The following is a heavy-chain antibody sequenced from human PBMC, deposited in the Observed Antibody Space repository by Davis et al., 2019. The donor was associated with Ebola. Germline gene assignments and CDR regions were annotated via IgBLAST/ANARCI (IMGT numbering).Heavy chain of an antibody. Sequence: SVKVSCKTSGGSFSSHPISWVRQAPRQGPEWMGGIIPIFDTPHYAQKFQGRITNTADASTSTAYMELSSLRSEDTATYFCARDFDGGNYYFDYWGPGTPVTVSS. CDR2: IIPIFDTP. CDR1: GGSFSSHP. D-gene: IGHD3-9*01. V-gene: IGHV1-69*13. CDR3: ARDFDGGNYYFDY. J-gene: IGHJ4*02.